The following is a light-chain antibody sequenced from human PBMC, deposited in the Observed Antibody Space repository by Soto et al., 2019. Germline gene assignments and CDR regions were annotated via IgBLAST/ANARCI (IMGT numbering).Light chain of an antibody. CDR3: QSYDSSLSGDVV. CDR2: GNS. Sequence: QAVVTQPPSVSGAPGQRVTISCTGSSYNIGAGYDVHWYQQLPGTAPKLLIYGNSNRPSGVPDRFSGSKSGTSASLAITGLQAEDEADYYCQSYDSSLSGDVVFGGGTQLTVL. J-gene: IGLJ2*01. CDR1: SYNIGAGYD. V-gene: IGLV1-40*01.